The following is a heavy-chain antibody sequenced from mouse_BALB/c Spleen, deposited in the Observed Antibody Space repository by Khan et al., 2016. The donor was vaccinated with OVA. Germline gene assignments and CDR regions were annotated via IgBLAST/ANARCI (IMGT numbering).Heavy chain of an antibody. Sequence: EVQLQESGGGLVQPGGSRKLSCAASGFTFSNFGMHWVRQAPEKGLEWVAYISSGSFTINYADTVQGRFTISRDNPKNTRFLQMTSTRSADTAMYYCTRDYYGSSYVADWGQGTLVTVSA. CDR1: GFTFSNFG. V-gene: IGHV5-17*02. J-gene: IGHJ3*01. D-gene: IGHD1-1*01. CDR3: TRDYYGSSYVAD. CDR2: ISSGSFTI.